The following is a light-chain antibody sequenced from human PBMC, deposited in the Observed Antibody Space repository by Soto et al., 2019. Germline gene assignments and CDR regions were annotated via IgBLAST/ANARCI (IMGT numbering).Light chain of an antibody. CDR1: NSDVGSYKF. CDR2: EAT. Sequence: QSALTQPASVSGSPGQSITISCTGTNSDVGSYKFVSWYQQHPGKVPKLIIYEATKRPSGLSNRFSGSKSGNTASLTISGFQAEDEADYYCCSFAGGGATWVFGGGTKVTVL. J-gene: IGLJ3*02. CDR3: CSFAGGGATWV. V-gene: IGLV2-23*01.